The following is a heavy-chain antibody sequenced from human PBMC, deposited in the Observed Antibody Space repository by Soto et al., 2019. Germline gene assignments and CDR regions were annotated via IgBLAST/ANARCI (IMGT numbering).Heavy chain of an antibody. D-gene: IGHD6-13*01. CDR2: IYHSGST. CDR3: ARDLRVRLSAAAGRNWFDP. J-gene: IGHJ5*02. Sequence: PSETLSLTCTVSGGSISGYSWSWNRQPPGKGLEWIGYIYHSGSTNYNPSLKSRVTISVDKSKNQFSLKLSSVTAADTAVYYCARDLRVRLSAAAGRNWFDPWGQGTLVTVSS. V-gene: IGHV4-59*12. CDR1: GGSISGYS.